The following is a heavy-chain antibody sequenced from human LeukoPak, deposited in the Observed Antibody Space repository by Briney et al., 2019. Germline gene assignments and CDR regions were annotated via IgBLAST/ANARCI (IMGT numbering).Heavy chain of an antibody. CDR2: ISSSNSYI. J-gene: IGHJ5*02. CDR1: GFTFSSYS. V-gene: IGHV3-21*01. CDR3: ARGYSSSS. Sequence: GGSLRLSCAASGFTFSSYSMNWVRQAPGKGLEWVSSISSSNSYIYYTVSAKGRFTISRDNAKNSLYLQMNSLRAEDTAVYYCARGYSSSSWGQGTLVTVSS. D-gene: IGHD6-6*01.